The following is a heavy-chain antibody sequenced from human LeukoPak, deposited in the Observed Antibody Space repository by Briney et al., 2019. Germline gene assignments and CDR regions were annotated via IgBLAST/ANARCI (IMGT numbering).Heavy chain of an antibody. CDR2: ISYDGSNK. V-gene: IGHV3-30-3*01. Sequence: GGSLRLSCAASGFTFSSYAMHWVRQAPGKGLEWVAVISYDGSNKYYADSVKGRFTISRDNSKNTLYLQMNSLRAEDTAVYYCARVYYYDSSGYQPVPDYWGQGTLVTVSS. D-gene: IGHD3-22*01. CDR1: GFTFSSYA. J-gene: IGHJ4*02. CDR3: ARVYYYDSSGYQPVPDY.